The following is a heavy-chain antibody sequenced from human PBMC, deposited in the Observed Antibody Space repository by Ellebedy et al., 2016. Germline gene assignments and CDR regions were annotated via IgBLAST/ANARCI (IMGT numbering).Heavy chain of an antibody. CDR1: GYSFSNYW. D-gene: IGHD2-21*01. V-gene: IGHV5-51*01. Sequence: GESLKISXKASGYSFSNYWIGWVRQMPGKGLEWMGVIYPRDSDTRYSQSLKGHITISADTSSSTAYLQWTSLKASDSGVYYCATYGGLDVWGKGTTVTVSS. J-gene: IGHJ6*04. CDR2: IYPRDSDT. CDR3: ATYGGLDV.